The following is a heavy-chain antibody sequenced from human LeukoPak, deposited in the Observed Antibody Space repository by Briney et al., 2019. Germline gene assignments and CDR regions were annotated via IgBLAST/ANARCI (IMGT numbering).Heavy chain of an antibody. D-gene: IGHD5-24*01. Sequence: GGSLRLSCAASGFTFSSYAMSWVRQAPGKGLEWVSAISGSGGSTYYADSVKGRFTISRDNSKNTLYLQMDTLRAEDTAVYYCARAKDGTNILDYWGQGTLVTVSS. CDR1: GFTFSSYA. CDR2: ISGSGGST. CDR3: ARAKDGTNILDY. V-gene: IGHV3-23*01. J-gene: IGHJ4*02.